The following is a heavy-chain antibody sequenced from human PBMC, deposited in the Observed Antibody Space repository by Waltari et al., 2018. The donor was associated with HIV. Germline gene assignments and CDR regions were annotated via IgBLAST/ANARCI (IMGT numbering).Heavy chain of an antibody. J-gene: IGHJ6*02. CDR1: GFTFSSYG. Sequence: QVQLVESGGGVVQPGRSLRLSCAASGFTFSSYGMHWVRQAPGKGLGWVAVIWYDGSNKYYTDSVKGRFTISRDNSKNTLYLQMNSLRAEDTAVYYCASSYSYYGMDVWGQGTTVTVSS. V-gene: IGHV3-33*01. CDR3: ASSYSYYGMDV. D-gene: IGHD2-21*01. CDR2: IWYDGSNK.